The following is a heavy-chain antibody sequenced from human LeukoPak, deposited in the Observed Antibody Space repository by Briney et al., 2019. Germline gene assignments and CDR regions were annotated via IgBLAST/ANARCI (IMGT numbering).Heavy chain of an antibody. Sequence: PGGSLRLSCAASGFTFSNYWMHWVRQAPGEGLVWLSGITPDGSGTRYVDSVKGRFTISRDNAKNTLYLQMNSLRSEDTAVYYCAKDRLPGIAARDYFDYWGQGTLVTVSS. J-gene: IGHJ4*02. D-gene: IGHD6-13*01. CDR2: ITPDGSGT. CDR1: GFTFSNYW. CDR3: AKDRLPGIAARDYFDY. V-gene: IGHV3-74*01.